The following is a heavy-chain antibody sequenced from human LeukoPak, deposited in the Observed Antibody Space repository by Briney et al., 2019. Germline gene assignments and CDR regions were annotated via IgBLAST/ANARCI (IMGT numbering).Heavy chain of an antibody. D-gene: IGHD2-15*01. V-gene: IGHV3-30-3*01. CDR2: ISFDATKK. CDR1: GFTIRKYA. CDR3: TRNIAADYYFDY. Sequence: PGGSLRLSCAVFGFTIRKYAMQWVRQTTGKGLEWEAVISFDATKKYYADSVKGRFTVSRYNFKSTLYLQMDSLPPEDMAIYYCTRNIAADYYFDYWGQGTLVTVSS. J-gene: IGHJ4*02.